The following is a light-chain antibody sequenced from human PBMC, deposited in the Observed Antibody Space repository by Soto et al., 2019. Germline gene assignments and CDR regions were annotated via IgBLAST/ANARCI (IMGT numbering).Light chain of an antibody. CDR2: EDN. J-gene: IGLJ2*01. CDR1: SGSIASNY. Sequence: NFMLTQPHSVSESPEKTVTISCTGSSGSIASNYVQWYQQRPGSAPTTVIYEDNQRPSGVPDRFSGSIDSSSNSASLTISGLKTEDEADYYCQSYDSNNHEVVFGGGTKVTVL. V-gene: IGLV6-57*02. CDR3: QSYDSNNHEVV.